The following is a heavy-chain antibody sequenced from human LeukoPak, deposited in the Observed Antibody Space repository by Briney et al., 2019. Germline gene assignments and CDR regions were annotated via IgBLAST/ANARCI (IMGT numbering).Heavy chain of an antibody. Sequence: GGSLRLSCAASGFTFTTFSMHWVRQAPGKGLEWVAFIRYDGSYEYYGDSVKGRFTISRDNSKTTLYLQMNSLRSEDTAVYYCAKDGGLHLYYYYNYMDIWGKGTTVTVSS. V-gene: IGHV3-30*02. CDR3: AKDGGLHLYYYYNYMDI. D-gene: IGHD5-24*01. J-gene: IGHJ6*03. CDR1: GFTFTTFS. CDR2: IRYDGSYE.